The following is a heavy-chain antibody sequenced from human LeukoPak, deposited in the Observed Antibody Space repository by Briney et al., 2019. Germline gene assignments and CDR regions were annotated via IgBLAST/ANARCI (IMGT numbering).Heavy chain of an antibody. V-gene: IGHV1-46*01. D-gene: IGHD6-13*01. J-gene: IGHJ4*02. Sequence: ASVKVSCKASGGTFSSYAISWVRQAPGQGLEWMGIISPTGGSTTYAQKFQGRVTMTRDTSTSTAFMEVNSLRSEDTAVYYCALYSSTWYWGQGTLVTVSS. CDR2: ISPTGGST. CDR1: GGTFSSYA. CDR3: ALYSSTWY.